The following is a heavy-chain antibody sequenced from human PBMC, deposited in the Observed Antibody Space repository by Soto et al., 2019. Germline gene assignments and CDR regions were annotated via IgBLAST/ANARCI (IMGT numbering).Heavy chain of an antibody. J-gene: IGHJ4*02. CDR3: ESGGYYDILTGYPINY. Sequence: QVQLVQSGAEVKKPGSSVKVSCKASGGTFSSYAISWVRQAPGQGLEWMGGIIPIFGTANYAQKFQGRVTITADKSTSTAYMELSSLRSEDTAVYYCESGGYYDILTGYPINYWGQGTLVTVSS. CDR1: GGTFSSYA. V-gene: IGHV1-69*06. D-gene: IGHD3-9*01. CDR2: IIPIFGTA.